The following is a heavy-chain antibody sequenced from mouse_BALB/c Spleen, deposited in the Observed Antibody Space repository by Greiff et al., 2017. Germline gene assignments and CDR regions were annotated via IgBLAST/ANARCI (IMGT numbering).Heavy chain of an antibody. J-gene: IGHJ3*01. V-gene: IGHV1S81*02. CDR1: GYTFTSYW. D-gene: IGHD1-1*01. CDR2: INPSNGRT. CDR3: ARGWPTTGFAY. Sequence: QVQLQQPGAELVKPGASVKLSCKASGYTFTSYWMHWVKQRPGQGLEWIGEINPSNGRTNYNEKFKSKATLTVDKSSSTAYMQLSSLTSEDSAVYYCARGWPTTGFAYWGQGTLVTVSA.